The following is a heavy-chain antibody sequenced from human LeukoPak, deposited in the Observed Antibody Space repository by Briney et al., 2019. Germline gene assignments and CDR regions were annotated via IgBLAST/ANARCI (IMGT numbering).Heavy chain of an antibody. D-gene: IGHD3-3*01. V-gene: IGHV3-21*01. CDR1: GFTFSSYS. CDR3: ARGPFGVVKRAYYYYYYMDV. J-gene: IGHJ6*03. Sequence: GGSLRLSCAASGFTFSSYSMNWVRQAPGKGLEWVSSISSSSSYIYYADSVKGRFTISRDNAKNSLYLQMNSLRGEDTAVYYCARGPFGVVKRAYYYYYYMDVWGKGTTVTVSS. CDR2: ISSSSSYI.